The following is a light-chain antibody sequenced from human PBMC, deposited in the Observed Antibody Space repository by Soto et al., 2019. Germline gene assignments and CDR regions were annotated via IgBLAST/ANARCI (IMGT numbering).Light chain of an antibody. Sequence: QSVLTQPHSVSGAPGQRVTISCTGSSSNIGAGYDVHWYQQLPGTDPKLLIYGNSNRPSGVPDRFSGSKSGTSASLAITGLQAEDEADYYCQSYDSSLSGYVVFGGGTQLTVL. CDR1: SSNIGAGYD. CDR2: GNS. V-gene: IGLV1-40*01. J-gene: IGLJ2*01. CDR3: QSYDSSLSGYVV.